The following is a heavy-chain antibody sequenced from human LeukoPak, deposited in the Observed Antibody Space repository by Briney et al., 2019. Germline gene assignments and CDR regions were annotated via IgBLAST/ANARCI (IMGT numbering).Heavy chain of an antibody. CDR1: GYTFSSYG. J-gene: IGHJ6*02. V-gene: IGHV1-18*01. CDR3: ARRAAITMTYGMDV. D-gene: IGHD3-22*01. CDR2: ISDYNGDT. Sequence: ASVKVSCKASGYTFSSYGISWVRQAPGQGLKWMGWISDYNGDTSYAQNLQGRVTMTTDTSTSTAYMELRSLRSDDTAVYYCARRAAITMTYGMDVWGQGTTVTVSS.